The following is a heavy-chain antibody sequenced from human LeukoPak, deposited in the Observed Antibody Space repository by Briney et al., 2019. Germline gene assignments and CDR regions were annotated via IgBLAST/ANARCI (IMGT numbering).Heavy chain of an antibody. J-gene: IGHJ4*02. D-gene: IGHD2-15*01. CDR2: ISYNGGST. Sequence: GGSLRLSCAASGFTFSSYAMFWVRQAPGKGLGYVSAISYNGGSTYYANSVKGRFIISRDNSKNTLYLQMGSLRAEDMAVYYCARVGCNGDSCFNYFDYWGQGTLVTVSS. CDR3: ARVGCNGDSCFNYFDY. CDR1: GFTFSSYA. V-gene: IGHV3-64*01.